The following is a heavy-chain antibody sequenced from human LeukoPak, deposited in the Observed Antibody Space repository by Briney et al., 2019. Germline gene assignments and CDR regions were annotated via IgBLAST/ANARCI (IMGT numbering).Heavy chain of an antibody. J-gene: IGHJ3*01. V-gene: IGHV4-61*02. CDR2: TSITGTT. D-gene: IGHD3-22*01. CDR1: GASISSATDY. Sequence: PSETLSLTCTVSGASISSATDYWGWVRQPAGKGLEWVGRTSITGTTNYNPSLKSRVTISVDRSKNQFSLKLGSVTAADTALYYCARELRYDNSDSGAFWGQGTVVTVSS. CDR3: ARELRYDNSDSGAF.